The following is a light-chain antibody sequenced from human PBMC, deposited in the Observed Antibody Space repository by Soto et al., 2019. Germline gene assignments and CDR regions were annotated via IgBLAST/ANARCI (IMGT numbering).Light chain of an antibody. CDR1: SSDVGAFNY. CDR2: EVG. Sequence: QSALTQPASVSGSPGQSITISCTGTSSDVGAFNYVSWYQQHPGKAPKLMLYEVGNRPSGVSDRFSGSKSGNTASLTISGLLGEDEADYYCSSKTSTTTPYVFGTGTKLTVL. CDR3: SSKTSTTTPYV. V-gene: IGLV2-14*01. J-gene: IGLJ1*01.